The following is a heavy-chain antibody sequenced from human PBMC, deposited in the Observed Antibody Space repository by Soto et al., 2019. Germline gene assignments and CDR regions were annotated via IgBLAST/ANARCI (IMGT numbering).Heavy chain of an antibody. J-gene: IGHJ6*01. CDR2: IYDSGAT. V-gene: IGHV3-53*01. CDR1: TFSVTNNF. D-gene: IGHD1-20*01. Sequence: PGGSLRLSCSASTFSVTNNFMTWVRQTPGRGLEWVSIIYDSGATSYADSVRGRFTVSRDGFKNTLYLQMNSLRVEDSAVYYCARDRRIDNGYYPYYDGIEGWGQGNTVTVSS. CDR3: ARDRRIDNGYYPYYDGIEG.